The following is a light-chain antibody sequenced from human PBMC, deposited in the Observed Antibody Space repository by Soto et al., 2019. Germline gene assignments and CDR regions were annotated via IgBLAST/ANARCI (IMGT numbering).Light chain of an antibody. J-gene: IGKJ1*01. CDR3: QQYKNSYDWT. Sequence: DIQMTQSPSTLYASVGDRVTITCRASQSINDWLAWYQQKPGRAPRLLIYKASNLESGVASRFSGSRSGTEFTLTISSLQPDDFATYFCQQYKNSYDWTVGQGTKVDSK. CDR1: QSINDW. V-gene: IGKV1-5*03. CDR2: KAS.